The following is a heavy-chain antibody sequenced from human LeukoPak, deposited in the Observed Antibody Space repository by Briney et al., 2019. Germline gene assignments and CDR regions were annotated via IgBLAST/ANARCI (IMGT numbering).Heavy chain of an antibody. V-gene: IGHV4-61*02. Sequence: SQTLSLTCTASGGSISSGSYYWSWIRQPAGKGLEWIGRIYTSGSTNYNPSLKSRVTISVDTSKNQFSLKLSSVTAADTAVYYCERDMGSIAAVGSRVVSYYYMDVWGKGTTVTVSS. D-gene: IGHD6-13*01. CDR2: IYTSGST. CDR3: ERDMGSIAAVGSRVVSYYYMDV. CDR1: GGSISSGSYY. J-gene: IGHJ6*03.